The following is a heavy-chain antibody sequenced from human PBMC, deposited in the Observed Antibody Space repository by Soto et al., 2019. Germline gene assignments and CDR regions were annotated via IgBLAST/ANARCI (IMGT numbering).Heavy chain of an antibody. D-gene: IGHD5-12*01. CDR3: ACGDSGYDFKIAY. J-gene: IGHJ4*02. CDR2: IIPILGIA. Sequence: QVQLVQSGAEVKKPGSSVKVSCKASGGTFSSYTISWVRQAPGQGLEWMGRIIPILGIANYAQKFQGRVTITADKSTSTAYTELSSLRTEDTAVYYCACGDSGYDFKIAYWGQGTLVTVSS. CDR1: GGTFSSYT. V-gene: IGHV1-69*02.